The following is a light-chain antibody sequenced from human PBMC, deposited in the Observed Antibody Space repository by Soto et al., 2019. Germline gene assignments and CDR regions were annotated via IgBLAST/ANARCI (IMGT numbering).Light chain of an antibody. CDR2: GAS. CDR3: HQYDNGPFT. V-gene: IGKV3-15*01. J-gene: IGKJ4*01. CDR1: HPVGTN. Sequence: EIVLTQSPATLSVSPGEGATLSCRASHPVGTNLAWYQQRPGRAPRPLIYGASTRATGIPARFSGSGSGAEFTLTISDLQSEDFAVYYCHQYDNGPFTFGGGAKVEI.